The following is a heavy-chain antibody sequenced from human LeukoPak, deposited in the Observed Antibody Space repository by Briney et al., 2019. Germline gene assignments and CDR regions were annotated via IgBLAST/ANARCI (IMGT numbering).Heavy chain of an antibody. CDR2: INPNSGYT. V-gene: IGHV1-8*01. CDR1: GYTFTSYD. Sequence: ASVKVSCKASGYTFTSYDINWVRQATGQGLEWMGYINPNSGYTSYAQKFQGRVTMTRNTSLSTAYMDLSSLRSEDTAVYYCARVPRETMSIWGQGTMVTVCS. J-gene: IGHJ3*02. D-gene: IGHD1-26*01. CDR3: ARVPRETMSI.